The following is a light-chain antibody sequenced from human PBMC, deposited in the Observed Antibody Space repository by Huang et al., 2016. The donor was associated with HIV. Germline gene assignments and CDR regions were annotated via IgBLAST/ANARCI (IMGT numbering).Light chain of an antibody. Sequence: ETVMTQSPVTLSVSPGDRASLSCRSSRTVSSHLAWCQQKPGQAPRLLIYAGSTRATGVPARFSGSGAGTEFTLTISSLQSEDSAVYYCQQYNDFRSTFGPGTRVEIK. CDR3: QQYNDFRST. J-gene: IGKJ3*01. CDR1: RTVSSH. V-gene: IGKV3-15*01. CDR2: AGS.